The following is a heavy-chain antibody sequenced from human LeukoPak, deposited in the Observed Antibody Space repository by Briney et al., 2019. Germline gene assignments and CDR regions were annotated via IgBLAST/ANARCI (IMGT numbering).Heavy chain of an antibody. Sequence: SQTLSLTCTVSGGSISSGSYYWSWIRQPPGKGLEWIGYIYYSGSTNYNPSLKSRVTISVDTSKNQFSLKLSSVTAADTAVYYCARRSSSWYDFDYWGQGTLVTVSS. J-gene: IGHJ4*02. CDR3: ARRSSSWYDFDY. V-gene: IGHV4-61*01. D-gene: IGHD6-13*01. CDR2: IYYSGST. CDR1: GGSISSGSYY.